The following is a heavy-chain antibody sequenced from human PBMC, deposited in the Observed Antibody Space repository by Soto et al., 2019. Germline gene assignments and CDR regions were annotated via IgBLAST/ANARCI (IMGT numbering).Heavy chain of an antibody. D-gene: IGHD3-3*01. V-gene: IGHV4-31*03. Sequence: QVQLQESGPGLVKPSQTLSLTCTVSGGSISSCGYYWSWIRQHPGNGLEWIGYIYYSGSTYYNPSLKSRVTISVDTSKNQFSLKLRSVTAADTAVYYCARSPTYDFWSGYYHNWFDPWGQGTLVTVSS. J-gene: IGHJ5*02. CDR2: IYYSGST. CDR1: GGSISSCGYY. CDR3: ARSPTYDFWSGYYHNWFDP.